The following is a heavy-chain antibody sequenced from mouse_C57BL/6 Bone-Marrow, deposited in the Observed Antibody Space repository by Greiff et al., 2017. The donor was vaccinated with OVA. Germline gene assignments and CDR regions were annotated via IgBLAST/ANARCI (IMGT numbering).Heavy chain of an antibody. CDR2: INPNNGGT. V-gene: IGHV1-26*01. J-gene: IGHJ4*01. CDR3: ALRGYYYGRMDY. CDR1: GYTFTDYY. Sequence: EVQLQQSGPELVKPGASVKISCKASGYTFTDYYMNWVKQSHGKSLEWIGDINPNNGGTSYNQKFKGKATLTVDKSSSTAYMELRSLTSEDSAVYYCALRGYYYGRMDYWGQGTSVTVSS. D-gene: IGHD1-1*01.